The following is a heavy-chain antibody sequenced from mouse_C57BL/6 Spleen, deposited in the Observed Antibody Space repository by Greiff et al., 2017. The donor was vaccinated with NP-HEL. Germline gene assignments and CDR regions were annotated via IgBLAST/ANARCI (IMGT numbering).Heavy chain of an antibody. Sequence: VQGVESGAELVRPGASVTLSCKASGYTFTDYEMHWVKQTPVHGLEWIGAIDPETGGTAYNQKFKGKAILTADKSSSTAYMELRSLTSEDSAVYYCTRPLYQGAWFAYWGQGTLVTVSA. CDR2: IDPETGGT. CDR1: GYTFTDYE. CDR3: TRPLYQGAWFAY. D-gene: IGHD2-1*01. V-gene: IGHV1-15*01. J-gene: IGHJ3*01.